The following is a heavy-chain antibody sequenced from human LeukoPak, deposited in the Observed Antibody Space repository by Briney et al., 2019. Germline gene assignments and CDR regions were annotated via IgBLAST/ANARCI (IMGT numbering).Heavy chain of an antibody. CDR3: ARDPYSSSSGFDY. Sequence: PGGSLRLSCEVSGFTFSPYSMNWVRQAPGKGLEWVSSISSSSSYIYYADSVKGRFTISRDNAKNSLYLQMNSLRAEDTAVYYCARDPYSSSSGFDYWGQGTLVTVSS. V-gene: IGHV3-21*01. CDR1: GFTFSPYS. CDR2: ISSSSSYI. J-gene: IGHJ4*02. D-gene: IGHD6-6*01.